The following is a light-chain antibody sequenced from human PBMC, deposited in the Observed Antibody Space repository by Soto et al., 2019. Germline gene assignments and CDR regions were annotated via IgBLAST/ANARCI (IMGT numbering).Light chain of an antibody. CDR2: DAS. V-gene: IGKV1-33*01. J-gene: IGKJ1*01. Sequence: DIQMTQSPSSLSASVRVRVTITCQASQDSSNYLNWYQQKPGQARKLLIYDASNLETGVPSRFSGSGSGTDVTFTISSLQPEDIATYYCQHQGAFGQGTKVEIK. CDR3: QHQGA. CDR1: QDSSNY.